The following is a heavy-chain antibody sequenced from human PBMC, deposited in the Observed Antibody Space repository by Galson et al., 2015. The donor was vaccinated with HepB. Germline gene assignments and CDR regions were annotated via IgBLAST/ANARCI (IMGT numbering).Heavy chain of an antibody. CDR1: GFTFSSYS. V-gene: IGHV3-21*01. CDR2: ISSSSSYI. Sequence: SLRLSCAASGFTFSSYSMNWVRQAPGKGLEWVSSISSSSSYIYYADSVKGRFTISRDNAKNSLYLQMNSLRAEDTAVYYCARAYTVDTAMAAYWGQGTLVTVSS. CDR3: ARAYTVDTAMAAY. D-gene: IGHD5-18*01. J-gene: IGHJ4*02.